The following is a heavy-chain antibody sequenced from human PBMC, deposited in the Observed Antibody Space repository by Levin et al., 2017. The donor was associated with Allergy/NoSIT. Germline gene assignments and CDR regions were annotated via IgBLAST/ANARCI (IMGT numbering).Heavy chain of an antibody. V-gene: IGHV3-30*18. CDR1: GFTFRSYG. Sequence: GGSLRLSCVASGFTFRSYGMHWVRQAPGKGLEWVAGILYDGSNKYYGDSVKGRFTISRDNSKNTLYLQMNSLRDQDTAVYYCAKGVDVHFDYWGLGTLVTVSS. CDR3: AKGVDVHFDY. D-gene: IGHD3-3*01. CDR2: ILYDGSNK. J-gene: IGHJ4*02.